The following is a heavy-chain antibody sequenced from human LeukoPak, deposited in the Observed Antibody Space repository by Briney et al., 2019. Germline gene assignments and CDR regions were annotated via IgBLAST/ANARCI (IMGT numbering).Heavy chain of an antibody. D-gene: IGHD6-19*01. CDR3: ARDNEDGREWLVLSPLDY. CDR2: IYHSGST. CDR1: GYSISSGYY. V-gene: IGHV4-38-2*02. J-gene: IGHJ4*02. Sequence: KPSETLSLTCTVSGYSISSGYYWGWIRQPPGKGLEWIGSIYHSGSTYYNPSLKSRVTISVDTSKNQFSLKLSSVTAADTAVYYCARDNEDGREWLVLSPLDYWGQGTLVTVSS.